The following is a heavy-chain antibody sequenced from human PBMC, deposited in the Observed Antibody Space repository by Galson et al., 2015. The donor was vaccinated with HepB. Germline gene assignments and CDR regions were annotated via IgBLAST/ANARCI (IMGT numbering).Heavy chain of an antibody. CDR1: GYSFTSYW. J-gene: IGHJ4*02. CDR2: IYPGDSDT. Sequence: QSGAEVKKPGESLKISCKGSGYSFTSYWIGWVRQMPGKGLEWMGIIYPGDSDTRYSPSFQGQVTISADKSISTAYLQWSSLKASDTAMYYCARHRRPLGELHFHLDLYFDYWGQGTLVTVSS. V-gene: IGHV5-51*01. CDR3: ARHRRPLGELHFHLDLYFDY. D-gene: IGHD3-10*01.